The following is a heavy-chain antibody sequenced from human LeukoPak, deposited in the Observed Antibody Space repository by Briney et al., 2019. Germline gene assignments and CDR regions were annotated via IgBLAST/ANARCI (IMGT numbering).Heavy chain of an antibody. Sequence: GGSLRLSCTASGFTFGDYSMNWVRQAPGKGLEWVGFIRSKAYGGTAEYAASVKGRFTISRDDSKSIAYLQMNSLKTDDTAVYYCTRGRRATHDYWGQGTLVTVSS. D-gene: IGHD1-26*01. CDR3: TRGRRATHDY. J-gene: IGHJ4*02. CDR1: GFTFGDYS. V-gene: IGHV3-49*04. CDR2: IRSKAYGGTA.